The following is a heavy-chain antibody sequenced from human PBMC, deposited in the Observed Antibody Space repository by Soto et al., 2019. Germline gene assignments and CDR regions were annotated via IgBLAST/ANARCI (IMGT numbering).Heavy chain of an antibody. CDR2: IKQDGSEK. V-gene: IGHV3-7*01. Sequence: PGGSLRLSCAASGFTVSSFWMSWVRQAPGKGLEWVANIKQDGSEKYYVDSVKGRFTISRDNAKNSLYLQMISLRAEDTAVYYCARERTTVTTDRVFLDDDAFDTWGQGTMVTVSS. J-gene: IGHJ3*02. CDR1: GFTVSSFW. D-gene: IGHD4-4*01. CDR3: ARERTTVTTDRVFLDDDAFDT.